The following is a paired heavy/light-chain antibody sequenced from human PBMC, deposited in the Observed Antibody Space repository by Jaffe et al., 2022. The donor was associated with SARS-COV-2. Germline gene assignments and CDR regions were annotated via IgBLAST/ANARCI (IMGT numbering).Light chain of an antibody. J-gene: IGKJ4*01. CDR2: DAS. Sequence: IVMTQSPATLSSFPGERATLSCRASQDISEYVVWYQQKPGQAPRLLIYDASNRATGIPAKFSGRGSGTVFTLTISNLEPEDSAVYYCQHRYTWPVTFGEGTRVEIK. V-gene: IGKV3-11*01. CDR1: QDISEY. CDR3: QHRYTWPVT.
Heavy chain of an antibody. CDR3: ARALAVVTSILGH. J-gene: IGHJ4*02. V-gene: IGHV3-23*01. D-gene: IGHD2-21*02. Sequence: DVQLLQSGGGLVQPGGSLRLSCAASGFSFSTYDMTWVRQSPGKGLEWVSSFRRSDRQSFYADSVRGRFTISTDNYRSVLYLEMNNLRAEDTAVYFCARALAVVTSILGHWGQGTLVTVSS. CDR1: GFSFSTYD. CDR2: FRRSDRQS.